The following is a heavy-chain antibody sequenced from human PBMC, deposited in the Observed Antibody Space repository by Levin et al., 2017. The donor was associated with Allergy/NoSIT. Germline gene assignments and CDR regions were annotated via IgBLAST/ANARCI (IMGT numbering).Heavy chain of an antibody. CDR1: GFTFSGFR. V-gene: IGHV3-74*01. D-gene: IGHD1-26*01. CDR3: VRDYGALGDY. CDR2: INKDGRST. Sequence: LSLTCAASGFTFSGFRMHWVRQAPGEGLVWVSEINKDGRSTSYADSVKGRFTISRDNAKNTLYLQMNTLRAEDTALYYCVRDYGALGDYWGQGTLVTVSS. J-gene: IGHJ4*02.